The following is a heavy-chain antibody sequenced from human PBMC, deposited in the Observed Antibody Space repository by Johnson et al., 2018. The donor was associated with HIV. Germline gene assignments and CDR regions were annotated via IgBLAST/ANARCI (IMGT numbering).Heavy chain of an antibody. CDR3: ARDLGGSYSGLDAFYI. CDR1: GFTFDDYA. Sequence: VQLVESGGGLVQPGRSLRLSCAASGFTFDDYAMHWVRQAPGKGLEWVSYISSSGSTIYYADSVKGRFTISRDNAKNSLYLQMNSLGAEDTAVYYCARDLGGSYSGLDAFYIWGQGTMVTVSS. D-gene: IGHD1-26*01. CDR2: ISSSGSTI. V-gene: IGHV3-48*03. J-gene: IGHJ3*02.